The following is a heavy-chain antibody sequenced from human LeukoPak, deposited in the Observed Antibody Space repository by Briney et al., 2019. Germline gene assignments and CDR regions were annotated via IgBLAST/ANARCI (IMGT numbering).Heavy chain of an antibody. D-gene: IGHD3-10*01. Sequence: GASVTVSCKASGYTFTSYYMHWVRQAPGQGLEWMGWMNPNSGNTGYAQKFQGRVTITRNTSISTAYMELSSLRSEDTAVYYCARGRESGYYYYYYMDVWGKGTTVTVSS. CDR2: MNPNSGNT. CDR3: ARGRESGYYYYYYMDV. V-gene: IGHV1-8*03. J-gene: IGHJ6*03. CDR1: GYTFTSYY.